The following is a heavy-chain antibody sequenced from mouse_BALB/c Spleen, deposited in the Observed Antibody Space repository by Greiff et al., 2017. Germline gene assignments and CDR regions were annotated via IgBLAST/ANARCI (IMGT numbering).Heavy chain of an antibody. D-gene: IGHD2-14*01. CDR3: ATAYYRYDGAFDY. V-gene: IGHV3-6*02. CDR2: ISYDGSN. CDR1: GYSITSGYY. Sequence: DVKLQESGPGLVKPSQSLSLTCSVTGYSITSGYYGTWIRQFPGNKLEWMGYISYDGSNNYNPSLKNRISITRDTSKNQFFLKLNSVTTEDTATYYCATAYYRYDGAFDYWGQGTTLTVSS. J-gene: IGHJ2*01.